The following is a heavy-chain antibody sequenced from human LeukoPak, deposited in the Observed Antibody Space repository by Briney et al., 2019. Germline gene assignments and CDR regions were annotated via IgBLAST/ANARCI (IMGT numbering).Heavy chain of an antibody. CDR1: GYTFTSYG. J-gene: IGHJ4*02. Sequence: ASVKVSCKASGYTFTSYGISWVRQAPGQGLEWMGWISAYNGNTNYAQKLQGRVTMTTDTSTSTAYMELRSLRSDDTAVYYCARDRLSQCYDFWSGYPEPYYFDYWGQGTLVTVSS. CDR3: ARDRLSQCYDFWSGYPEPYYFDY. D-gene: IGHD3-3*01. V-gene: IGHV1-18*01. CDR2: ISAYNGNT.